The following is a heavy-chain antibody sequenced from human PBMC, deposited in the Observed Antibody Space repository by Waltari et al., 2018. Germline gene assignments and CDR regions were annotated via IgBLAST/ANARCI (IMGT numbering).Heavy chain of an antibody. CDR3: AREDGYCSSTSCYAGVDY. Sequence: QCQLVQSGAEVKKPGASVKVSCRASGYTFTSYAMHWVCQAPGQRLEWMGWINAGNGNTKYSQKFQGRVTITRDTSASTAYMELSSLRSEDTAVYYCAREDGYCSSTSCYAGVDYWGQGTLVTVSS. J-gene: IGHJ4*02. CDR2: INAGNGNT. CDR1: GYTFTSYA. V-gene: IGHV1-3*01. D-gene: IGHD2-2*01.